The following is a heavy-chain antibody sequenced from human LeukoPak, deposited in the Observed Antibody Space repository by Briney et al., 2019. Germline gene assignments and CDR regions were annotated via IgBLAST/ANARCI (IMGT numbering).Heavy chain of an antibody. J-gene: IGHJ4*02. D-gene: IGHD5-18*01. CDR2: VIPIFGTA. CDR1: GGTFSSYA. CDR3: ARSGRGYSYGRSRYFDS. V-gene: IGHV1-69*13. Sequence: SVTVSCKASGGTFSSYAISWVRQAPGQGLEWMGGVIPIFGTANYAQKFQGRVTITADESTSTAYMELSSLRSEDTAVYYCARSGRGYSYGRSRYFDSWGQGTLVTVSS.